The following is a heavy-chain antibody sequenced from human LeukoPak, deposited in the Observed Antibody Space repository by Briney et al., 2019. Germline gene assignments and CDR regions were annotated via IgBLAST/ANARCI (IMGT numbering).Heavy chain of an antibody. CDR2: IYYSGST. CDR3: ARDRSNYYDSSGYYYEVDYYFDY. CDR1: GGSISSYY. Sequence: SETLSLTCTVSGGSISSYYWSWIRQPPGKGLEWIGYIYYSGSTNYNPSLKSRVTISVDTSKNQFSLKLSSVTAADTAVYYCARDRSNYYDSSGYYYEVDYYFDYWGQGTLVTVSS. J-gene: IGHJ4*02. D-gene: IGHD3-22*01. V-gene: IGHV4-59*01.